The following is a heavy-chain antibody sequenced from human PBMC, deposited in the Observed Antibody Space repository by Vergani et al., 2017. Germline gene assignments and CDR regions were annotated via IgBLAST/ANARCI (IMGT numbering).Heavy chain of an antibody. CDR1: GYSFTNYW. V-gene: IGHV5-51*01. D-gene: IGHD3-22*01. J-gene: IGHJ4*02. Sequence: EVQLVQSGAEVKKPGESLKISCQISGYSFTNYWIGWVRQMPGKGLEWMGIIHPADSDTRYSPSFQGQVTISVDKSISTAYLQRSSLRASDSAMYYCARLYGRDSSGSKYFDYRGQGNLVTVSS. CDR3: ARLYGRDSSGSKYFDY. CDR2: IHPADSDT.